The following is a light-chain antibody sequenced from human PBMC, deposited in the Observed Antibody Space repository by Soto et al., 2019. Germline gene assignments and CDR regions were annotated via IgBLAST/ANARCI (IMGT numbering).Light chain of an antibody. J-gene: IGKJ5*01. CDR1: QDISNS. Sequence: DIQMTQSPSSLSASVGDRVIITCRASQDISNSLAWYQQRPGKVLNLLIYTASPLQSGVPSRFSGSGSGTEFTLTISSLQPEDVGTYYCQQYNSAPITCAQGTRLEIK. CDR3: QQYNSAPIT. CDR2: TAS. V-gene: IGKV1-27*01.